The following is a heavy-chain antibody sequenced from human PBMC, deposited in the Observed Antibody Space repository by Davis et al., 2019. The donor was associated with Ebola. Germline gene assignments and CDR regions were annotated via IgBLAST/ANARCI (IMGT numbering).Heavy chain of an antibody. CDR1: GYTFTGYY. CDR2: INPNRGGT. D-gene: IGHD2-2*01. CDR3: AREYCSSTSCYNWFDP. V-gene: IGHV1-2*04. J-gene: IGHJ5*02. Sequence: ASVTVSCLASGYTFTGYYMHWVRQAPGQGLEWMGWINPNRGGTNYAQKFQGWVTMTRDTSISTAYMELSRLRSDDTAVYYCAREYCSSTSCYNWFDPWGQGTLVTVSS.